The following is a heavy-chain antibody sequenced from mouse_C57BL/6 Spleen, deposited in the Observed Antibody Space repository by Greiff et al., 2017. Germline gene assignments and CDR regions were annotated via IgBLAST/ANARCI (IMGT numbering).Heavy chain of an antibody. V-gene: IGHV1-82*01. CDR1: GYAFSSSW. J-gene: IGHJ4*01. CDR2: IYPGDGDT. Sequence: QVQLQQSGPELVKPGASVKISCKASGYAFSSSWMNWVKQRPGKGLEWIGRIYPGDGDTNYNGKFKGKATLTADKSSSTAYMQLSSLTSEDSAVYFCARSVPYAMDYWGQGTSVTVSS. CDR3: ARSVPYAMDY.